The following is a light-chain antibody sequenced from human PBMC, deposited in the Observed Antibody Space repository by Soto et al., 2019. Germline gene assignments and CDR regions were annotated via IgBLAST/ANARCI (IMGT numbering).Light chain of an antibody. CDR3: CSYAGSSTFV. Sequence: QSVLTQPASVSGSPGQSMTISCTGTSSDVGSYNLVSWYQQHPGKAPKLMIYEGSKRPSGVSNRFSGSKSGNTASLTISGLQAEDEADYSCCSYAGSSTFVFGTGTKVTVL. V-gene: IGLV2-23*01. J-gene: IGLJ1*01. CDR1: SSDVGSYNL. CDR2: EGS.